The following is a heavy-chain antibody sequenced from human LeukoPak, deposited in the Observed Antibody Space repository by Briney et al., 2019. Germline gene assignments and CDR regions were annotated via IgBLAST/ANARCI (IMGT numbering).Heavy chain of an antibody. Sequence: PGGSLRLSCAASGFPFSSYWMAWVRQAPGKGLEWVSLIYSGGTTYYADSVKGRFTISRDNSKNTLYLQMNSLRAEDTAVYYCARSSEQKYYFDYWGQGTLVTVSS. CDR1: GFPFSSYW. CDR2: IYSGGTT. D-gene: IGHD3-22*01. J-gene: IGHJ4*02. CDR3: ARSSEQKYYFDY. V-gene: IGHV3-53*01.